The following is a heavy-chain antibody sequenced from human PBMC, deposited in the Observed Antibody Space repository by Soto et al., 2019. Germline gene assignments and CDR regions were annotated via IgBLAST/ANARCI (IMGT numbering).Heavy chain of an antibody. V-gene: IGHV3-30*03. Sequence: QVQLVESGGGVVQPGRSLRISCAASGFTFSHYGIHWVRQAPGKGLEWLAVISYDGSNNQYADSVKGRFTVSRDNSKNTLYLQMNSLRAEDTAVYFCGRYSGKYQGPMDYWGQGTLVTVSS. CDR3: GRYSGKYQGPMDY. CDR1: GFTFSHYG. J-gene: IGHJ4*02. D-gene: IGHD1-26*01. CDR2: ISYDGSNN.